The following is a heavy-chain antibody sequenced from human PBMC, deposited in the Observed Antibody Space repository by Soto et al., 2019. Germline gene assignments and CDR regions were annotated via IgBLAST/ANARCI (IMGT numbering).Heavy chain of an antibody. D-gene: IGHD3-9*01. V-gene: IGHV4-39*01. J-gene: IGHJ6*02. CDR3: ARGWVIRYFDWLLYRNFGMDV. CDR1: GGPISRSSYY. Sequence: PQTLPLPCTVSGGPISRSSYYGGCIRQTPGKGLEWLGSIFYSGSTYYNPSLKRRDTISVHTSKKQFSLKLSSVTAADTAMYYCARGWVIRYFDWLLYRNFGMDVWGQGTSV. CDR2: IFYSGST.